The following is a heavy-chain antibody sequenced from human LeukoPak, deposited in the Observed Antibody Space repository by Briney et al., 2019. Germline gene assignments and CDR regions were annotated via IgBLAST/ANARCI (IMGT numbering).Heavy chain of an antibody. CDR2: ISSSGSTI. V-gene: IGHV3-11*01. J-gene: IGHJ4*02. CDR1: GFTFSDYY. D-gene: IGHD3-9*01. Sequence: GGSLRLSCAASGFTFSDYYMSRIRQAPGKGLEWVSYISSSGSTIYYADSVKGRFTISRDNAKNSLYLQMNSLRAEDTAVYYCARDAEGILTGYYIVDYWGQGTLVTVSS. CDR3: ARDAEGILTGYYIVDY.